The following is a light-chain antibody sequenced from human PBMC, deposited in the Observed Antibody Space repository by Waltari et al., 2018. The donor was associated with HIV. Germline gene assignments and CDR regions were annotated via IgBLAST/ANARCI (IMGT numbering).Light chain of an antibody. V-gene: IGKV4-1*01. CDR1: QSIFYNSNSKNY. J-gene: IGKJ1*01. CDR2: WAS. Sequence: DIVMTQSPASLPVSLGERAAINCKSSQSIFYNSNSKNYLAWYQQQPGQPPRLLIYWASTRESGVPDRFSGSGSGTDFTLTISSLQAEDVAVYYCQQYYSTPLTFGQGTKVEIK. CDR3: QQYYSTPLT.